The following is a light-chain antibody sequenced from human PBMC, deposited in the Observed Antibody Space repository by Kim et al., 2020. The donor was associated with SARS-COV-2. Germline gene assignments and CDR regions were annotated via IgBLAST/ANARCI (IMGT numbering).Light chain of an antibody. CDR3: QQYNSLPT. CDR2: DAS. V-gene: IGKV1-5*01. J-gene: IGKJ1*01. Sequence: SASVGDRVPITCRASQSISSWLAWYEHKPGKAPKLLIYDASSLESGVPSRFSGSGSGTEFTLTISSLQPDYFATYYCQQYNSLPTFGQGTKVEIK. CDR1: QSISSW.